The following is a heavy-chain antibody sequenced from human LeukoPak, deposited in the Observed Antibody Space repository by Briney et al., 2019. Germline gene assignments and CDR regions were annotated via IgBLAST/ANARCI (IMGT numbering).Heavy chain of an antibody. CDR3: ARGMDYYDSSGYNWFDP. J-gene: IGHJ5*02. CDR1: GFTFSSYW. V-gene: IGHV3-74*01. CDR2: NSDGSST. D-gene: IGHD3-22*01. Sequence: GGSLRLSCAASGFTFSSYWMHWVRQAPGEGLVWVSRNSDGSSTSYADSVKGRFTISRDNAKNTLYLQMNSLGAEDTAVYYCARGMDYYDSSGYNWFDPWGQGTLVTVSS.